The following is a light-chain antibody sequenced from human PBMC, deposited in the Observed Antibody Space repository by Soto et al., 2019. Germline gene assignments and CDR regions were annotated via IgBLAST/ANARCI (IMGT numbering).Light chain of an antibody. CDR2: GAS. CDR1: QSISTY. V-gene: IGKV1-39*01. Sequence: SSLSASVGDRVTITCRASQSISTYLTWYQQKPRKAPKLLIYGASRLQSGVPSRFSGSGSGTNFTLTIGNLQPEDFATYYCQQSYSTPRITFGPGTKVDIK. J-gene: IGKJ3*01. CDR3: QQSYSTPRIT.